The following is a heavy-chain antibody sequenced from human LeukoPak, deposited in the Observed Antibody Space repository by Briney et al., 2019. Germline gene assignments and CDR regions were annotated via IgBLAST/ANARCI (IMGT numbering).Heavy chain of an antibody. Sequence: PGGSLRLSCAASGFTVSNSYMSWVRQAPGKGLEWVSVIYRGGSTYYADSVKGRFTISRDNSKNTLYLQMNSLRAEDTAVYFCARDSVAEGSDFWGQGTLVTVSS. CDR1: GFTVSNSY. J-gene: IGHJ4*02. V-gene: IGHV3-66*01. CDR3: ARDSVAEGSDF. CDR2: IYRGGST. D-gene: IGHD4-23*01.